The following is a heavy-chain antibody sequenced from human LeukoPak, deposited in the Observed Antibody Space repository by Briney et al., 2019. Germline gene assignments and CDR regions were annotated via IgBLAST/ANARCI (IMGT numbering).Heavy chain of an antibody. CDR1: GYIFTSHS. CDR2: INTGNGNT. CDR3: AREVRSGTYYDFWSGYYADY. Sequence: ASVEVSCKASGYIFTSHSMHWVRQAPGQRLEWMGWINTGNGNTKYSQKFQGRVTVTRDTSASTAYMELRSLRSDDTAVYYCAREVRSGTYYDFWSGYYADYWGQRTLVTVSS. V-gene: IGHV1-3*04. J-gene: IGHJ4*02. D-gene: IGHD3-3*01.